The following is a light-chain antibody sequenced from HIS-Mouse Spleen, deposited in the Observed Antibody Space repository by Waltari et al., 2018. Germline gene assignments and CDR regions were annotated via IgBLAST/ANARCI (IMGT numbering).Light chain of an antibody. CDR3: SSYAGSNNSLYV. CDR2: EVS. J-gene: IGLJ1*01. Sequence: QSALTQPPSASGSPGQSVTISCTGTSSDVGGYNYVFWYQQHPGKAPKLMFYEVSKRPSGVPDRFSGSKSGNTASLTVAGLQAEDEADYYCSSYAGSNNSLYVFGTGTKVTVL. CDR1: SSDVGGYNY. V-gene: IGLV2-8*01.